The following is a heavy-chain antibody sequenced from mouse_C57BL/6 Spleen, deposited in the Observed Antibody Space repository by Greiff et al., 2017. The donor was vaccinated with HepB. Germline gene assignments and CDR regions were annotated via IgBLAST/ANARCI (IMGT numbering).Heavy chain of an antibody. CDR1: GFTFSDYY. V-gene: IGHV5-16*01. Sequence: EVQLVESEGGLVQPGSSMKLSCTASGFTFSDYYMAWVRQVPEKGLEWVANINYDGSSTYYLDTLKSRFSISRDNAKNILYLQMSSLKSEDTATYYCARDHDYFDYWGQGTTLTVSS. J-gene: IGHJ2*01. CDR3: ARDHDYFDY. CDR2: INYDGSST.